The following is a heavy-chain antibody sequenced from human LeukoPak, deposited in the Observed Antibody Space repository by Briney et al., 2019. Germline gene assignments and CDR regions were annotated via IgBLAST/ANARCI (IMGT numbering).Heavy chain of an antibody. D-gene: IGHD4-23*01. CDR3: ARGRPHGNDY. Sequence: GGSLRLSCATSGFTFSSYPIHWVRQAPGKGLEWVSLIYGGGSTYYADSVKGRFTISRDNSKNTLYLQMNSLRVEDTAVYYCARGRPHGNDYWGQGTLVTVSS. J-gene: IGHJ4*02. CDR2: IYGGGST. V-gene: IGHV3-66*01. CDR1: GFTFSSYP.